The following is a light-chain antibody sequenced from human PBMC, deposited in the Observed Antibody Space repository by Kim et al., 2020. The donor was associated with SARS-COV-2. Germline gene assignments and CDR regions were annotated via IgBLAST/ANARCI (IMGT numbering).Light chain of an antibody. CDR3: QQYDNLYT. J-gene: IGKJ2*01. CDR1: QDISNY. Sequence: DIQMTQSPSSLSASVGDRVTITCQASQDISNYLNWYQQKPGKAPKLLIYDASNLETGVPSRFSGSGSGTDFTFTISSLQPEDIATYCCQQYDNLYTFGQGTKLEI. CDR2: DAS. V-gene: IGKV1-33*01.